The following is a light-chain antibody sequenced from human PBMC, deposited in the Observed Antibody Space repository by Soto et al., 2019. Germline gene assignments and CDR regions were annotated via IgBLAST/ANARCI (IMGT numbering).Light chain of an antibody. CDR2: DVS. V-gene: IGLV2-14*01. Sequence: QSALTQPASVSGSPGQSITISCTGPSSDVGGYNYVSWYQQHPVKAPKLMIYDVSNRPSGVSNRFSGSKSGNTASLTISGLQAEDEADFYCSSYTSTYTVVFGGGTKLTVL. CDR1: SSDVGGYNY. J-gene: IGLJ2*01. CDR3: SSYTSTYTVV.